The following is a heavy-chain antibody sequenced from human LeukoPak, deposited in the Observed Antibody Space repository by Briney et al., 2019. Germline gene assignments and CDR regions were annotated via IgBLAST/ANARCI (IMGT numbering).Heavy chain of an antibody. CDR2: ISAYNGNT. J-gene: IGHJ5*02. CDR1: GGTFSSYA. CDR3: ARDRFYRHFFGWFDP. Sequence: ASVKVSCKASGGTFSSYAISWVRQAPGQGLEWMGWISAYNGNTNYAQKLQGRVTMTTDTSTSTAYMEPRSLRSDDTAVYYCARDRFYRHFFGWFDPWGQGTLVTVSS. V-gene: IGHV1-18*01. D-gene: IGHD2-2*02.